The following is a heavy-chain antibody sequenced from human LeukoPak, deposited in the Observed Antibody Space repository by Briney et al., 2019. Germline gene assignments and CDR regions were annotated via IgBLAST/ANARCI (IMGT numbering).Heavy chain of an antibody. CDR3: AKVTTYYYDSSGYPTDY. D-gene: IGHD3-22*01. V-gene: IGHV3-23*01. J-gene: IGHJ4*02. CDR2: ISGSGGST. Sequence: GGSLRLSCAASGFTFSSCAMSWVRQAPGKGLEWVSAISGSGGSTYYADSVKGRFTTSRDNSKNTLYLQMNSLRAEDTAVYYCAKVTTYYYDSSGYPTDYWGQGTLVTVSS. CDR1: GFTFSSCA.